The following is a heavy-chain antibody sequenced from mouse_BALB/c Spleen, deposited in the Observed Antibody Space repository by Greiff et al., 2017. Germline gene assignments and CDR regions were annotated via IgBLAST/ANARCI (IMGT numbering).Heavy chain of an antibody. J-gene: IGHJ2*01. V-gene: IGHV3-6*02. CDR1: GYSITSGYY. D-gene: IGHD1-1*01. Sequence: EVQLQQSGPGLVKPSQSLSLTCSVTGYSITSGYYWNWIRQFPGNKLEWMGYISYDGSNNYNPSLKNRISITRDTSKNQFFLKLNSVTTEDTATYYCARETTGGYFDYWGQGTTLTVSS. CDR2: ISYDGSN. CDR3: ARETTGGYFDY.